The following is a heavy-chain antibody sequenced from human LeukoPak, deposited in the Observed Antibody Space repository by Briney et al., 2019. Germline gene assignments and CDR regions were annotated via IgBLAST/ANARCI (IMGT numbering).Heavy chain of an antibody. CDR1: GFTFSSYG. V-gene: IGHV3-33*01. CDR3: ARSRVYYYYMDV. CDR2: IWYDGSNK. J-gene: IGHJ6*03. Sequence: GGSLRLSCAASGFTFSSYGMHWVRQAPGKGLEWVAVIWYDGSNKYYADSVKGRSTISRDNSKNTLYPQMNSLRAEDTAVYYCARSRVYYYYMDVWGKGTTVTVSS.